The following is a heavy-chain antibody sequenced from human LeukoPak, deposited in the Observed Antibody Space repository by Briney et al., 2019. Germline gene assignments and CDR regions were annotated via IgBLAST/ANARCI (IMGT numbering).Heavy chain of an antibody. J-gene: IGHJ3*02. CDR1: GYTFTGYY. V-gene: IGHV1-2*02. Sequence: GASVKVSCKASGYTFTGYYMHWVRQAPGQGLEWMGWINPNSGGTNYAQKFQGRVTMTRDTSISTAYMELSRLRSDDTAVYYCAREGPEPLKGIAVAERAFDIWGQGTMVTVSS. CDR3: AREGPEPLKGIAVAERAFDI. D-gene: IGHD6-19*01. CDR2: INPNSGGT.